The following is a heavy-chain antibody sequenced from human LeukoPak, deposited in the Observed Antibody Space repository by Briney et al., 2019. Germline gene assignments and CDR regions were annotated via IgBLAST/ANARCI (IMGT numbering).Heavy chain of an antibody. D-gene: IGHD3-3*01. Sequence: ASVKVSCKASGYTFTSYAMNWVRQAPGQGLEWMGWININTGNPTYAQGFTGRFVFSLDTSVSTAYLQISSLKAEDTAVYYCARPRHYDFWSGSYYYYGMDVWGQGTTVTVSS. CDR3: ARPRHYDFWSGSYYYYGMDV. CDR2: ININTGNP. CDR1: GYTFTSYA. J-gene: IGHJ6*02. V-gene: IGHV7-4-1*02.